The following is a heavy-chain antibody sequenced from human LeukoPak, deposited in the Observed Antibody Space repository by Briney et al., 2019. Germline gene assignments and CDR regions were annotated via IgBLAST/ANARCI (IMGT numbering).Heavy chain of an antibody. CDR1: GGSISSGGYS. CDR3: ARVDPDSSSTLEVFDY. Sequence: SQTLSLTCAVSGGSISSGGYSWSWIRQPPGTGLEWIGYIYHSGSTYYTPSLKSRVTISVARSKNQFSLKLSSVTAADTAVYYCARVDPDSSSTLEVFDYWGQGTLVTVSS. J-gene: IGHJ4*02. CDR2: IYHSGST. V-gene: IGHV4-30-2*01. D-gene: IGHD6-6*01.